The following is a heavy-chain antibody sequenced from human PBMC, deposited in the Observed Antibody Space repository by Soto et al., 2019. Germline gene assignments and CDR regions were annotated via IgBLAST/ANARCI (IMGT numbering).Heavy chain of an antibody. CDR2: IWYHGVDK. CDR3: APGFLGLCTGGTCRFDP. CDR1: GFTFSRQA. Sequence: QVQLVESGGGVVQPERSLRLSCAASGFTFSRQAMHWVRQAPGRGLEWVAVIWYHGVDKYYADSVKGRFTISRDNSKKTGNLKMTGLRGKETAGYSVAPGFLGLCTGGTCRFDPWGKEVWSPSPQ. V-gene: IGHV3-33*01. J-gene: IGHJ5*01. D-gene: IGHD2-8*02.